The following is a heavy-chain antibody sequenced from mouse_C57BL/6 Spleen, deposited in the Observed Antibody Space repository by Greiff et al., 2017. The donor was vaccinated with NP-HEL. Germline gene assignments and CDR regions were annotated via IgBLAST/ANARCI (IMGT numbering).Heavy chain of an antibody. V-gene: IGHV5-9-1*02. D-gene: IGHD3-3*01. J-gene: IGHJ4*01. CDR1: GFTFSSYA. CDR2: ISSGGDYI. CDR3: TRDTRDPYAMDY. Sequence: DVMLVESGEGLVKPGGSLKLSCAASGFTFSSYAMSWVRQTPEKRLEWVAYISSGGDYIYYADTVKGRFTISRDNARNTLYLQMSSLKSEDTAMYYCTRDTRDPYAMDYWGQGTSVTVSS.